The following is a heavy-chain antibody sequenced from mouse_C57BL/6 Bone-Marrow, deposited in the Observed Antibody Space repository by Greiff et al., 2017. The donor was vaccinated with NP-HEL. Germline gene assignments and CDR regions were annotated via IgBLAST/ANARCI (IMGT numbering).Heavy chain of an antibody. V-gene: IGHV1-55*01. CDR1: GYTFTSYW. CDR3: ARGGNYEYFDV. J-gene: IGHJ1*03. D-gene: IGHD2-1*01. CDR2: IYPGSGST. Sequence: QVHVKQPGAELVKPGASVKMSCKASGYTFTSYWITWVKQRPGQGLEWIGDIYPGSGSTNYNEKFKSKATLTVDTSSSTAYMQLSSLTSEDSAVYYCARGGNYEYFDVWGTGTTVTVSS.